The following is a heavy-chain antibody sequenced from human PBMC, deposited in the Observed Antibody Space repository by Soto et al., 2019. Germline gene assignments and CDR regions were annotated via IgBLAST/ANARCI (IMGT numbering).Heavy chain of an antibody. CDR1: GYIFTGYY. CDR3: ARITMIVVVNPDAFDI. V-gene: IGHV1-2*02. CDR2: INPNSGGT. D-gene: IGHD3-22*01. Sequence: ASVKVSCKASGYIFTGYYMHWVRQAPGQGLEWMGWINPNSGGTNYAQKFQGRVTMTRDTSISTAYMELSRLRSDDTAVYYCARITMIVVVNPDAFDIWGQGTMVTVS. J-gene: IGHJ3*02.